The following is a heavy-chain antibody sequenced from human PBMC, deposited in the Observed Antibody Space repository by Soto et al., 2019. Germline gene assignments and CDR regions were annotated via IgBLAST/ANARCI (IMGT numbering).Heavy chain of an antibody. CDR1: GFTFSSYG. V-gene: IGHV3-30*18. D-gene: IGHD3-16*01. CDR2: ISYDGSNK. CDR3: AKDLGY. Sequence: QVQLVESGGGVVQPRRSLRLSCAASGFTFSSYGMHWVRQAPGKGLEWVAVISYDGSNKYYADSVKGRFTISRDNSNNTLYLEMNSLRAEETAVYYCAKDLGYWGQGTLFTVSS. J-gene: IGHJ4*02.